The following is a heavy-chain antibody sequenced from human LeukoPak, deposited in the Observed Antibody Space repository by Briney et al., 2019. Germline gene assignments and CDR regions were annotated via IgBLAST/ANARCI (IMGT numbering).Heavy chain of an antibody. CDR2: IYYSGST. D-gene: IGHD1-26*01. CDR3: ARGGGSYYVVGSDY. J-gene: IGHJ4*02. V-gene: IGHV4-30-4*01. CDR1: GGSISSGDYY. Sequence: ASQTLSLTCTVSGGSISSGDYYWSWIRQPPGKGLEWIGYIYYSGSTYYNPSLKSRVTISVDTSKNQFSLKLSSVTAADTAVYYCARGGGSYYVVGSDYWGQGTLVTVSS.